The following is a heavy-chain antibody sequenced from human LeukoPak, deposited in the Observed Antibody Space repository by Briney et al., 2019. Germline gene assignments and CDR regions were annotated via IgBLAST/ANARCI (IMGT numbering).Heavy chain of an antibody. CDR3: ARQGPTGFSDY. D-gene: IGHD3-9*01. Sequence: SETLSLTCTVSGGSISSYYWSWIRQPPGKGLEWIGYIYTSGSTNYNPSLKSRVTISVDTSKNQFSLKLSSVTAADTAVYYCARQGPTGFSDYWGQGTLVTASS. CDR2: IYTSGST. CDR1: GGSISSYY. V-gene: IGHV4-4*09. J-gene: IGHJ4*02.